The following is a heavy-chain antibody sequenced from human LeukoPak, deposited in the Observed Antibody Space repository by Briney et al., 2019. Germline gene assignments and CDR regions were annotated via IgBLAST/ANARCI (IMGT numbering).Heavy chain of an antibody. V-gene: IGHV3-7*01. CDR2: IMQDGSGK. D-gene: IGHD2-15*01. CDR1: GFTFSSYS. CDR3: ARDHATYYYGMDV. J-gene: IGHJ6*02. Sequence: PGGSLRLSCAASGFTFSSYSMNWVRQAPGKGLEWVANIMQDGSGKYYVDSVKGRFTISRDNARNSLFLQMNSLRAEDTAVYYCARDHATYYYGMDVWGQGTTVTVSS.